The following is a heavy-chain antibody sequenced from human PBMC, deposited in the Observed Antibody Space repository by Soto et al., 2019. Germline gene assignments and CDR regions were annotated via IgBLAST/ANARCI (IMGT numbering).Heavy chain of an antibody. J-gene: IGHJ6*02. CDR2: IDPSDSYT. CDR3: ARQTSSSWYDYGMDV. V-gene: IGHV5-10-1*01. D-gene: IGHD6-13*01. Sequence: PGESLKISCKGSGYSFTSYWISWVRQMPGKGLEWMGRIDPSDSYTNYSPSFQGHVTVSADKSISTAYLQWSSLKASDTAMYYCARQTSSSWYDYGMDVWGQGTTVTVSS. CDR1: GYSFTSYW.